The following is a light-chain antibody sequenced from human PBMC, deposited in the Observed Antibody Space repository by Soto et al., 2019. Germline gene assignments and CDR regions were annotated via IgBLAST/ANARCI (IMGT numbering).Light chain of an antibody. J-gene: IGLJ1*01. CDR1: SSDVGNYKY. Sequence: QSVPTRPASVSGSPGQSITISCTGTSSDVGNYKYVSWYQQHPGKAPKLMIYEVSNRPSGVSNRFSGSKSGNTASLTISGPHAEAETDYYCFSYTSSGTYVCGTGTKVTVL. CDR3: FSYTSSGTYV. CDR2: EVS. V-gene: IGLV2-14*01.